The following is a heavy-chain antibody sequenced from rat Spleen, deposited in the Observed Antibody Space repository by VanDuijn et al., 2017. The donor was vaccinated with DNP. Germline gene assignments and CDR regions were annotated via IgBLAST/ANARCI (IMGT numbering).Heavy chain of an antibody. CDR3: ARHVLPLRVWDY. V-gene: IGHV5-22*01. CDR1: GFTFSGYY. D-gene: IGHD1-4*01. CDR2: IRYDGGNT. Sequence: EVQLVESGGGLVQPGRSLKLSCAASGFTFSGYYMAWIRQAPTKGLEWVAYIRYDGGNTYYRDFVRGRFTISRDNAKSTLYLQMNSLRSEDMTTYYCARHVLPLRVWDYWGQGVMVTVSS. J-gene: IGHJ2*01.